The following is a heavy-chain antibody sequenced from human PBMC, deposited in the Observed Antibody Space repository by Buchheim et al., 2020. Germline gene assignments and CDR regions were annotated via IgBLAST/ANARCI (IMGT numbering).Heavy chain of an antibody. J-gene: IGHJ4*02. D-gene: IGHD1-26*01. V-gene: IGHV3-48*04. CDR1: GFTFSSYS. CDR3: ARVKGPATHPFDY. Sequence: EVQLVESGGGLVQPGGSLRLSCAASGFTFSSYSMNWVRQAPGRGVEWVSYISSISSTIYYADSVKGRFTISRDNAKNSLYLQMNSLRAEDTAVYYCARVKGPATHPFDYWGQGTL. CDR2: ISSISSTI.